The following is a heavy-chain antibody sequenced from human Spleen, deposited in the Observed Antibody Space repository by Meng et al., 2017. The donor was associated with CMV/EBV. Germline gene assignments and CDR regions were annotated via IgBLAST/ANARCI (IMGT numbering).Heavy chain of an antibody. CDR3: ARDEVSYCSSTSCYLGAVFYYGMDV. J-gene: IGHJ6*02. D-gene: IGHD2-2*01. CDR2: IKSKTDGGTT. V-gene: IGHV3-15*01. Sequence: GESLKISCAASGFTFSNAWMSWVRQAPGKGLEWVGRIKSKTDGGTTDYAAPVKGRFTISRDDSKNTLYLQMNSPKTEDTAVYYCARDEVSYCSSTSCYLGAVFYYGMDVWGQGTTVTVSS. CDR1: GFTFSNAW.